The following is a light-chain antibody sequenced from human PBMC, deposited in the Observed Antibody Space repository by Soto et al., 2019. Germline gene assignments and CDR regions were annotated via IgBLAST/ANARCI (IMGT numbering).Light chain of an antibody. Sequence: EIVLTQSPGTLSLSPGERATLSCRASQSVSSNYLAWYQQKPGQAPRLLISGASTRATGIPDRFSGSGSGTDFTLTISRLEPEDIAVYYCQQYGSTPPTTFGGGTKVEIK. CDR1: QSVSSNY. V-gene: IGKV3-20*01. CDR2: GAS. J-gene: IGKJ4*01. CDR3: QQYGSTPPTT.